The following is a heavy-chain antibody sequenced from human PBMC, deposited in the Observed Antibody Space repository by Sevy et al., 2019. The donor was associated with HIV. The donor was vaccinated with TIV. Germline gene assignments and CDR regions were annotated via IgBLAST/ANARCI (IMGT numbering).Heavy chain of an antibody. CDR3: ARVSVDTNFYGMDV. V-gene: IGHV3-48*03. Sequence: GGSLRLSCAASGFIFSSNEMNWVRQAPGKGLEWVSYIGSSGSPIYYADSVKGRFTISRGNAKNSLYLQMNSLRAEDTAVYYCARVSVDTNFYGMDVWGLGTTVTVSS. CDR2: IGSSGSPI. CDR1: GFIFSSNE. J-gene: IGHJ6*02. D-gene: IGHD5-18*01.